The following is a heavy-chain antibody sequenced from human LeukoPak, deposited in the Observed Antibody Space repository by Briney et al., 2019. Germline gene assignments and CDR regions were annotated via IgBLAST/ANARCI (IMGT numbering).Heavy chain of an antibody. CDR2: ISYDGSNK. Sequence: GGSLRLSCAASGFTFSSYAMHWVRQAPGKGLEWVAVISYDGSNKYYADSVKGRFTISRDNSKNTLYLQMNSLRAEDTAVYYCARRAGGYSHPYDYWGQGTLVTVSS. V-gene: IGHV3-30*14. CDR1: GFTFSSYA. J-gene: IGHJ4*02. CDR3: ARRAGGYSHPYDY. D-gene: IGHD4-23*01.